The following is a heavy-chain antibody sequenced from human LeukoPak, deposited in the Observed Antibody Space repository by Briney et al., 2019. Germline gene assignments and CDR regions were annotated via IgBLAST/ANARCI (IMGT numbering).Heavy chain of an antibody. V-gene: IGHV2-70*11. CDR2: IDWDDDK. CDR1: GFSLSTSGMC. J-gene: IGHJ4*02. D-gene: IGHD3-10*01. CDR3: ARTTYGDGSGTRGPFDY. Sequence: SGPTLVKPTQTLTLTCTFSGFSLSTSGMCVSWIRQPPGKALEWLARIDWDDDKYYSTSLKTRLTISRDTSKNQVVLTMTNMDPVDTATYYCARTTYGDGSGTRGPFDYWGQGTLVTVSS.